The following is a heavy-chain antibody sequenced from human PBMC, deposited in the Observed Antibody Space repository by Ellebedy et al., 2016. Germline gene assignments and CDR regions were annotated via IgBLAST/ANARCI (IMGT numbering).Heavy chain of an antibody. D-gene: IGHD4-17*01. Sequence: GGSLRLSCAASGFTFSSYAMSWVRQAPGMGLDWVSVISGSASSTYYADSVKGRFTISRDNSKNTLYLQMNSLRAEDTAVYYCARDFFYYGDNDYWGQGTLVTVSS. J-gene: IGHJ4*02. CDR3: ARDFFYYGDNDY. CDR1: GFTFSSYA. CDR2: ISGSASST. V-gene: IGHV3-23*01.